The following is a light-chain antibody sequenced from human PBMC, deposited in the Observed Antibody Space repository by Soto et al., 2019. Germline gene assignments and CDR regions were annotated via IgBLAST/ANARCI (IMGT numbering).Light chain of an antibody. Sequence: EIVVTQSPATLSVSPGERVTLSCRASQSVSSSLAWYQQRPGQAPRLLIYDTSTRAPGIAARFSGGGSGTEFTLTISSLQSEDVAVYYCQQYVHWPPGTFGQGTTVEIK. CDR2: DTS. CDR1: QSVSSS. CDR3: QQYVHWPPGT. V-gene: IGKV3-15*01. J-gene: IGKJ1*01.